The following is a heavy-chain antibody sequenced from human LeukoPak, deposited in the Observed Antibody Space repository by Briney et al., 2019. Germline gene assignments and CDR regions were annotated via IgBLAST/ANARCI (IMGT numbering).Heavy chain of an antibody. CDR1: GGTFSSYA. CDR2: IIPIFGTA. V-gene: IGHV1-69*13. J-gene: IGHJ4*02. CDR3: AREDCGGDCYSNQLDY. D-gene: IGHD2-21*01. Sequence: SVKVSRKASGGTFSSYAISWVRQAPGQGLEWMGGIIPIFGTANYAQKFQGRVTITADESTSTAYMELSSLRSEDTAVYYCAREDCGGDCYSNQLDYWGQGTLVTVSS.